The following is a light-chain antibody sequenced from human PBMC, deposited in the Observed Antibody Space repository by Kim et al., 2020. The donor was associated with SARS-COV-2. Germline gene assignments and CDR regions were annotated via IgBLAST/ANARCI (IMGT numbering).Light chain of an antibody. CDR2: QDS. Sequence: VAPGQTASITCSGDKLGDKYACWYQQKPGQSPVLVIYQDSKRPSGIPERFSGSNSGNTATLTISGTQAMDEADYYCQAWDSSIVVFGGGTQLTVL. V-gene: IGLV3-1*01. CDR3: QAWDSSIVV. J-gene: IGLJ2*01. CDR1: KLGDKY.